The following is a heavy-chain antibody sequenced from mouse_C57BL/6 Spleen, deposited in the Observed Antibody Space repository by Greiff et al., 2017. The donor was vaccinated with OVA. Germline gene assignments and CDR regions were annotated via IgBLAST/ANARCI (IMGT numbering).Heavy chain of an antibody. Sequence: VQLVESGAELVMPGASVKLSCKASGYTFTSYWMHWVKQRPGQGLEWIGEIDPSDSYTNYNQKFKGKSTLTVDNSSSTAYMQLSSLTSEDSAVYYCAYYYGSSYPHWYFDVWGTGTTVTVSA. J-gene: IGHJ1*03. CDR2: IDPSDSYT. CDR3: AYYYGSSYPHWYFDV. CDR1: GYTFTSYW. V-gene: IGHV1-69*01. D-gene: IGHD1-1*01.